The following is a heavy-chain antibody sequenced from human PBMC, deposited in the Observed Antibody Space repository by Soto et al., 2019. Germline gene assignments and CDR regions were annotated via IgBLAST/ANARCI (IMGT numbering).Heavy chain of an antibody. Sequence: SETLSLTCTVSGGSISSGGYYWSWIRQHPGKGLEWIGYIYYSGSTYYNPSLKSRVTISVDTSKNQFSLKLSSVTAADTAVYYCARAATYWSGGSCYSVVARGGWFDPWGQGTLVTVSS. CDR2: IYYSGST. V-gene: IGHV4-31*03. J-gene: IGHJ5*02. D-gene: IGHD2-15*01. CDR3: ARAATYWSGGSCYSVVARGGWFDP. CDR1: GGSISSGGYY.